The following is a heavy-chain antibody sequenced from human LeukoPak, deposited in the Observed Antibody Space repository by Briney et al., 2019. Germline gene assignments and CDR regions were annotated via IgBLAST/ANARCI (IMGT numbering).Heavy chain of an antibody. J-gene: IGHJ4*02. D-gene: IGHD2-15*01. V-gene: IGHV4-59*08. CDR3: ARGPTYCSSSSCLQGE. CDR1: GGSISSYY. CDR2: IYYSGST. Sequence: SETLSLTCTVSGGSISSYYWSWIRQPPGKGLEWIGYIYYSGSTNYNPSLKSRVTISVDTSKNQFSLKLSSVTAADTAVYYCARGPTYCSSSSCLQGEWGQGTLVTVSS.